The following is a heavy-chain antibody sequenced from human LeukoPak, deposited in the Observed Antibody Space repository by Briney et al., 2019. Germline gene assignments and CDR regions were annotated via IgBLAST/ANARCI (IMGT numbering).Heavy chain of an antibody. V-gene: IGHV1-3*01. CDR2: INVGNGNT. CDR3: ARDEGGAFDY. Sequence: ASVKVSCKASGYTFSSYAMHWVRQAPGQRLEWMGWINVGNGNTKYSQKFQGRVTITRDTSASTAYMELSSLRSEDTAVYYCARDEGGAFDYWGQGTLVTVSS. CDR1: GYTFSSYA. J-gene: IGHJ4*02. D-gene: IGHD2-15*01.